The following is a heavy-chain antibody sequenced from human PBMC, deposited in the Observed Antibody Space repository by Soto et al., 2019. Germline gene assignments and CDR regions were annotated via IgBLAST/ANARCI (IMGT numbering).Heavy chain of an antibody. CDR3: ARTIRRGPRDYYGMDV. Sequence: QLQLQESASGLVKPSQTLSLTCAVSGSSISSSGYSWSWIRQPPGKGLEWIGYIYHSGSTYYNPYLKSRVTLSVDRSKNQFSLKLTSVTAADTAVYYCARTIRRGPRDYYGMDVWGQGTTVTVSS. CDR2: IYHSGST. D-gene: IGHD5-12*01. V-gene: IGHV4-30-2*01. J-gene: IGHJ6*02. CDR1: GSSISSSGYS.